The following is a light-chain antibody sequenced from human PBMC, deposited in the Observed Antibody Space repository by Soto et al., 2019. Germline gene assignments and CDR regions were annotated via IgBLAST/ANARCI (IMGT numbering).Light chain of an antibody. V-gene: IGKV3D-20*02. CDR1: QSVSRDY. CDR3: QQRTNWPPYLT. CDR2: GAS. J-gene: IGKJ4*01. Sequence: EIVLTQSPGTLSLSPGERATLSCRASQSVSRDYLAWYHQKPGQAPRLLIYGASNRATGIPDRFSGSGSGTGFTLTISRLEPEDFAVYYCQQRTNWPPYLTFGGGTKVDIK.